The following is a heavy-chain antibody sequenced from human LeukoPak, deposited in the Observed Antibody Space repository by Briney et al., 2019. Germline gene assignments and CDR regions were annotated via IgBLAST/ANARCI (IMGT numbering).Heavy chain of an antibody. J-gene: IGHJ4*02. V-gene: IGHV1-69*05. CDR3: ARDPAVAGLFDY. Sequence: SVKVSCKASGGTFSSYAISWVRQAPGQGLEWMGGIIPIFGTANYAQKFQGRVTITTDESTSTAYMELSSLRSEDTAVYYCARDPAVAGLFDYWGQGTLVTVSS. D-gene: IGHD6-19*01. CDR2: IIPIFGTA. CDR1: GGTFSSYA.